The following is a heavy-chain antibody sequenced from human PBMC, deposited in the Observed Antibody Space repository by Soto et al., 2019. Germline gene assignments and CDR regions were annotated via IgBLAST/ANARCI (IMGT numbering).Heavy chain of an antibody. V-gene: IGHV1-69*13. Sequence: ASVKVSCKASGYTFTSYDISWVRQAPGQGLEWMGGIIPIFGTANYAQKFQGRVTITADESTSTAYMELSSLRSEDTAVYYCARAMVPDWYFDLWGRGTLVTVSS. CDR3: ARAMVPDWYFDL. J-gene: IGHJ2*01. CDR1: GYTFTSYD. CDR2: IIPIFGTA. D-gene: IGHD2-8*01.